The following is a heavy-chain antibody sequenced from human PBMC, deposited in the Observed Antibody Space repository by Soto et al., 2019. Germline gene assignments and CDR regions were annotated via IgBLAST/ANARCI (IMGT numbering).Heavy chain of an antibody. V-gene: IGHV3-30-3*01. CDR2: ISYDGSNK. Sequence: GGSLRLSCAASGFTFSSYAMHWVRQAPGKGLEWVAVISYDGSNKYYADSVKGRFTISRDNSKNTLYLQMNSLRSEDTAVYYCARDQRSWYYFWSGYYYNWFDPWGQGTLVTVSS. J-gene: IGHJ5*02. CDR3: ARDQRSWYYFWSGYYYNWFDP. D-gene: IGHD3-3*01. CDR1: GFTFSSYA.